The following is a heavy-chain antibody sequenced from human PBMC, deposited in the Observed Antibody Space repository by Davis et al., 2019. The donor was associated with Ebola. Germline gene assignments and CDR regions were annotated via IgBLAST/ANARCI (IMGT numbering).Heavy chain of an antibody. CDR1: GFTFSSYS. CDR3: AKDSPAYCSSTSCSGGNSFDI. CDR2: ISGSGGST. J-gene: IGHJ3*02. D-gene: IGHD2-2*01. V-gene: IGHV3-23*01. Sequence: GESLKISCAASGFTFSSYSMSWVRQAPGKGLEWVSAISGSGGSTYYADSVKGRFTISRDNSKNTLYLQMNSLRAEDTAVYYFAKDSPAYCSSTSCSGGNSFDIWGQGTMVTVSS.